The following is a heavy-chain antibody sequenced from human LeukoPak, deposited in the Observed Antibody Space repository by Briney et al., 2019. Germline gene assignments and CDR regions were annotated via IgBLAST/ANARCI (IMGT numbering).Heavy chain of an antibody. J-gene: IGHJ4*02. V-gene: IGHV3-11*06. CDR1: GFTFSDYY. Sequence: GGSLRLSCAASGFTFSDYYISWIRQAPGKGLEWVSYISSSSSYTNHADSLKGRFTISRDNAKNSLYLQMNSLRAEDTAVYYCVRAGYSAYDSLFDYWGQGTLVTVSS. CDR2: ISSSSSYT. CDR3: VRAGYSAYDSLFDY. D-gene: IGHD5-12*01.